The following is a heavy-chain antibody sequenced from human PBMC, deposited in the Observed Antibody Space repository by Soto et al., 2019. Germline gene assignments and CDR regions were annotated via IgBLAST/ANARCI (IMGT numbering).Heavy chain of an antibody. V-gene: IGHV3-7*01. D-gene: IGHD3-9*01. CDR1: GFTFSSYW. Sequence: GGSLRLSCAASGFTFSSYWMSWVRQAPGKGLEWVANIKQDGSEKYYVGSVKGRFTISRDNAKNSLYLQMNSLRAEDTAVYYCARDGSDILTGYYLGGSYWGQGTLVTVSS. CDR3: ARDGSDILTGYYLGGSY. J-gene: IGHJ4*02. CDR2: IKQDGSEK.